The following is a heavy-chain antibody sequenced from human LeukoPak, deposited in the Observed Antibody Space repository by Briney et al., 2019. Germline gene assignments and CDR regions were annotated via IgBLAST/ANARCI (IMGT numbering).Heavy chain of an antibody. CDR3: AKFQFYGDSLWFDP. J-gene: IGHJ5*02. D-gene: IGHD4-17*01. CDR2: ISWNSGSI. Sequence: GGSLRLSCAASGFTFDDYAMHWVRQAPGKGLEWVSGISWNSGSIGYADSVKGRFTISRDNTKNTLNLQMNSLRAEDTALYYCAKFQFYGDSLWFDPWGQGTLVTVSS. V-gene: IGHV3-9*01. CDR1: GFTFDDYA.